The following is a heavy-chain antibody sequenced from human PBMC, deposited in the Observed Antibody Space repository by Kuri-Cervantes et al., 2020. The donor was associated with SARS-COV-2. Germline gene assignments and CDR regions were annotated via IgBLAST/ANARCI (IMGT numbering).Heavy chain of an antibody. CDR1: GGTFSSYA. D-gene: IGHD2-2*01. CDR3: ASVPAAMFVLGWFDP. Sequence: GGSLRLSCKASGGTFSSYAISWVRQAPGQGLEWMGGIIPIFGTANYAQKFQGRVTITADESTSTAYMELSSLRSEDTAVYYCASVPAAMFVLGWFDPWGQGTLVTVSS. CDR2: IIPIFGTA. J-gene: IGHJ5*02. V-gene: IGHV1-69*01.